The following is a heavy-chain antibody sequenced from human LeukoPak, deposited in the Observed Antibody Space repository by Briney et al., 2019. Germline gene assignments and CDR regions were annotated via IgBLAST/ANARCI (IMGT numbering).Heavy chain of an antibody. V-gene: IGHV3-30*04. CDR1: GFTFSHHA. Sequence: GGSLRLSCAASGFTFSHHAMHWVRQAPGKGLEGVAMISYDGTKENYADSVRGRFTISRDNSKNTLYLQMNSLRAEDTAVYYCVRDCTVMGIGGVDYWGQGTLVTVSS. D-gene: IGHD5-18*01. J-gene: IGHJ4*02. CDR2: ISYDGTKE. CDR3: VRDCTVMGIGGVDY.